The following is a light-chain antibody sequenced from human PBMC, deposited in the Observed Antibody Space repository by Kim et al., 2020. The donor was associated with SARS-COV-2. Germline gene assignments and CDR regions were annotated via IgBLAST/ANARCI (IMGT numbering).Light chain of an antibody. Sequence: EIVLTQSPATLSLSPGERATLSCRASQCVSTSLAWYQHKPGQAPRLLIYDASNRATGIPARFSGSGSGTDFTLTISSLEPEDFAVYYCQQRSNWPPLTFGGGTKLEI. CDR1: QCVSTS. V-gene: IGKV3-11*01. J-gene: IGKJ4*01. CDR2: DAS. CDR3: QQRSNWPPLT.